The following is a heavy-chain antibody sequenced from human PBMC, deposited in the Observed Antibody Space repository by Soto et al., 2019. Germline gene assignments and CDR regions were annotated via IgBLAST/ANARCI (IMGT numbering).Heavy chain of an antibody. Sequence: SETLSLTCTVSGGSISSYYWSWIRQPPGKGLEWIGYIYYSGSTNYNPSLKSRVTISVDTSKNQFSLKLSSVTAADTAVYYCARDFGVVPADSYGMDVWGQGTTVTVSS. CDR1: GGSISSYY. CDR2: IYYSGST. V-gene: IGHV4-59*01. D-gene: IGHD2-2*01. CDR3: ARDFGVVPADSYGMDV. J-gene: IGHJ6*02.